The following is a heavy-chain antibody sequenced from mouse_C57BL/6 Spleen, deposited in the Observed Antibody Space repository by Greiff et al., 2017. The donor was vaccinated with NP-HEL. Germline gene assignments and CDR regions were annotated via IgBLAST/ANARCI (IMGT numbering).Heavy chain of an antibody. CDR1: GFTFSDYG. Sequence: EVKLLESGGGLVKPGGSLKLSCAASGFTFSDYGMHWVRQTPEQGLEWVAYISSGSSTIYYADTVKGRFTISIDNANNTLFLQMNSRRSEDAAMYDCARLITTVVATEAMDYWGQGTSVTVSS. CDR2: ISSGSSTI. J-gene: IGHJ4*01. V-gene: IGHV5-17*01. CDR3: ARLITTVVATEAMDY. D-gene: IGHD1-1*01.